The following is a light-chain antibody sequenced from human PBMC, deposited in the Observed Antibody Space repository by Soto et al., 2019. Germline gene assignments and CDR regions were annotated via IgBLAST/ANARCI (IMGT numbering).Light chain of an antibody. CDR3: QQYGSSGT. Sequence: EIVLTQSPGTLSLSPGERATLSCRTSQSVISTSLAWYQQKPGQAPRLLIYGASNRATGIPDRCSGSGSGTDFTLTTNRLEPEDFAMYYCQQYGSSGTFGQGTKVDIK. CDR2: GAS. CDR1: QSVISTS. V-gene: IGKV3-20*01. J-gene: IGKJ1*01.